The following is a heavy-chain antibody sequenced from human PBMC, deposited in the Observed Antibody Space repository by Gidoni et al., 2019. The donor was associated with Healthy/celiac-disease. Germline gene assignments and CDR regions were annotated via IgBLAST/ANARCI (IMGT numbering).Heavy chain of an antibody. CDR2: ISAYNGNT. V-gene: IGHV1-18*01. D-gene: IGHD3-16*02. CDR3: AREADLESYDYIWGSYRQGWLLADYYGMDV. CDR1: GYTFTSYG. Sequence: QVQLVQSGAEVKKPGASVKVSCKASGYTFTSYGISWVRQAPAQGLGWMGWISAYNGNTNYAQKLQGRVTMTTDTSTSTAYMELRSLRSDDTAVYYCAREADLESYDYIWGSYRQGWLLADYYGMDVWGQGTTVTVSS. J-gene: IGHJ6*02.